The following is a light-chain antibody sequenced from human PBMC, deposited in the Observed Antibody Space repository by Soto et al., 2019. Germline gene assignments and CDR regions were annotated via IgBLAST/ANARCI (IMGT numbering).Light chain of an antibody. J-gene: IGLJ1*01. V-gene: IGLV2-18*01. Sequence: QTALTQPPSVSGSPGQSVPISCTGTINDFVSYNRVSWYQQPPGTAPKLLIYEASNRPSGVPDRFSGSKSGNTASLTISGLQAADEADYYCRLYTSENTYVFGTGTKVTVL. CDR1: INDFVSYNR. CDR3: RLYTSENTYV. CDR2: EAS.